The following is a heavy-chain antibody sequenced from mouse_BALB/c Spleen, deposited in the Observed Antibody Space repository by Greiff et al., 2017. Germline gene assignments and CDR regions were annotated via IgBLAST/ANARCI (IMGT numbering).Heavy chain of an antibody. J-gene: IGHJ3*01. CDR2: INPSNGRT. Sequence: QVQLQQPGAELVKPGASVKLSCKASGYTFTSYWMHWVKQRPGQGLEWIGEINPSNGRTNYNEKFKSKATLTVDKSSSTAYMQLSSLTSEDSAVYYCARETDYGTWFAYWGQGTLVTVSA. D-gene: IGHD1-1*01. CDR1: GYTFTSYW. CDR3: ARETDYGTWFAY. V-gene: IGHV1S81*02.